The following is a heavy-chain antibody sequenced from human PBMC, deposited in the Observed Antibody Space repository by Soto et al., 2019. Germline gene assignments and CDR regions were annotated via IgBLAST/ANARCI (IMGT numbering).Heavy chain of an antibody. Sequence: RLSCAASGFTFSVYSVNWVRQAPGKGLEWVSYISSGSKTIYYADSVKGRFTVSRDNARNSQYLQMSSLRDEDTAVYYCAREDILGARSFDYWGQGTLVTVSS. CDR1: GFTFSVYS. CDR2: ISSGSKTI. D-gene: IGHD1-26*01. V-gene: IGHV3-48*02. CDR3: AREDILGARSFDY. J-gene: IGHJ4*02.